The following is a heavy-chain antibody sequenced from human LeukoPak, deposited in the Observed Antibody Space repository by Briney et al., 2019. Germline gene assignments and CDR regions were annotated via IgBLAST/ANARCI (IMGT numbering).Heavy chain of an antibody. CDR2: IYYSGST. CDR1: GGSISSYY. Sequence: PSETLSLTCTVSGGSISSYYWSWIRQPPGKGLEWIGYIYYSGSTNYNPSLESRVTISVDTSKNQFSLKLSSVTAADTAVYYCARDRSGPDGSGSYSFDYWGQGTLVTVSS. CDR3: ARDRSGPDGSGSYSFDY. V-gene: IGHV4-59*01. D-gene: IGHD3-10*01. J-gene: IGHJ4*02.